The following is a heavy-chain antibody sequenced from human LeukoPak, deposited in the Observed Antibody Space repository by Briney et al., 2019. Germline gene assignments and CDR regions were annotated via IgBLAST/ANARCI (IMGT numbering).Heavy chain of an antibody. CDR1: GFTFSSYA. D-gene: IGHD3-16*02. V-gene: IGHV3-23*01. J-gene: IGHJ6*03. CDR3: AKDKTPTVIPRPYYMDV. Sequence: PGGSLRLSCAASGFTFSSYAMSWVRQAPGKGLEWVSAISGSGGSTYYADSVKGRFAISRDNSKNTLYLQMNSLRAEDTAVYYCAKDKTPTVIPRPYYMDVWGKGTTVTVSS. CDR2: ISGSGGST.